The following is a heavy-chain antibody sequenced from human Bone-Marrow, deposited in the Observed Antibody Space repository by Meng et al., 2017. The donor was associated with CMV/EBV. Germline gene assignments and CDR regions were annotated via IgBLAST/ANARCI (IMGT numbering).Heavy chain of an antibody. Sequence: SETLSLTCTVSGGSITTTSHCWGWIRQPPGKGLQWIGTIYYSWNTFYNPSLQSRVTLSADISKKQFSLTLGSVTAADTALYYCARQVQASSDSVGSRGSFDICGQGTMVTVSS. CDR2: IYYSWNT. D-gene: IGHD3-10*01. J-gene: IGHJ3*02. V-gene: IGHV4-39*01. CDR1: GGSITTTSHC. CDR3: ARQVQASSDSVGSRGSFDI.